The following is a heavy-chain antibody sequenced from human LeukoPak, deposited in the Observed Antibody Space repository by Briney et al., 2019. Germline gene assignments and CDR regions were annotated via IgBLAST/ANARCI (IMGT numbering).Heavy chain of an antibody. V-gene: IGHV4-4*09. D-gene: IGHD2-2*01. CDR3: ARLGRLGYCSSTSCHYYYYMDV. CDR2: IYTSGST. CDR1: GGSISSYY. J-gene: IGHJ6*03. Sequence: SETLSLTCTVSGGSISSYYWSWIRQPPGKGLEWIGYIYTSGSTNYNPSLKSRVTISVGTSKNQFSLKLSSVTAADTAVYYCARLGRLGYCSSTSCHYYYYMDVWGKGTTVTVSS.